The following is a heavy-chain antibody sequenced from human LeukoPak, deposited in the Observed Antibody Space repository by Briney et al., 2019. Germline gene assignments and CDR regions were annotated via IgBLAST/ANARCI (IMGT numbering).Heavy chain of an antibody. CDR1: GGSISSYY. CDR3: ARGGPYSGYDFAFDI. CDR2: IYYSGST. Sequence: SETLSLTCTVSGGSISSYYWSWIRQPPGKGLEWIGYIYYSGSTNYNPSLKSRVTISVDTSKNQFSLKLSSVTAADTAVYYCARGGPYSGYDFAFDIWGRGTMVTVSS. D-gene: IGHD5-12*01. V-gene: IGHV4-59*01. J-gene: IGHJ3*02.